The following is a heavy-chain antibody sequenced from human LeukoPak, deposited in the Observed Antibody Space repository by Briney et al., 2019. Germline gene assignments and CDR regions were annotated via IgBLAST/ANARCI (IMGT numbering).Heavy chain of an antibody. CDR2: ISSSGSTM. D-gene: IGHD2-15*01. CDR1: GFIFSDYY. V-gene: IGHV3-11*01. J-gene: IGHJ6*03. CDR3: ARVLRYCSGGNCYSGGLGYMDV. Sequence: PGGSLRLSCAASGFIFSDYYMSWIRQAPGKGLEWVSYISSSGSTMYYTDSVKGRFTISRDNAKDSLYLQMNSLRAEDTAVYYCARVLRYCSGGNCYSGGLGYMDVWGKGTTVTISS.